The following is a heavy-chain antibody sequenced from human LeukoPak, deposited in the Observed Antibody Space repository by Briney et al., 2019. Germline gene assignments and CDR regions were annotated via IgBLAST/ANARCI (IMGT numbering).Heavy chain of an antibody. CDR1: GGSISSSSYY. V-gene: IGHV4-39*01. Sequence: SETLSLTCSVSGGSISSSSYYWGWIRQPPGKGLGWIGTIYYSGGTYYNPSLRSRVTISIDTSKNQFSLRLSSLTPADTALYYCARQSYDDRPFDYWGQGALVTVSS. CDR3: ARQSYDDRPFDY. D-gene: IGHD3-10*01. CDR2: IYYSGGT. J-gene: IGHJ4*02.